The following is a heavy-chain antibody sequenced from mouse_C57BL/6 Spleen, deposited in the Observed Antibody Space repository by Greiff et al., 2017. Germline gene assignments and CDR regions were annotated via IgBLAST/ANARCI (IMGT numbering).Heavy chain of an antibody. CDR1: GYTFTDYY. D-gene: IGHD2-10*02. CDR2: INPYHGGT. V-gene: IGHV1-19*01. J-gene: IGHJ2*01. CDR3: AREGGYGNYYFDY. Sequence: DVKLVESGPVLVKPGASVKMSCKASGYTFTDYYMNWVKQSHGKSLEWIGVINPYHGGTSYNQKFKGKATLTVDKSSSTAYMELNSLTSEDSAVYYCAREGGYGNYYFDYWGQGTTLTVSS.